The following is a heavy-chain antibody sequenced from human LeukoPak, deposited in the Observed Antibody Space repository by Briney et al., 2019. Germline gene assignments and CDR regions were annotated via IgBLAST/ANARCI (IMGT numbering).Heavy chain of an antibody. D-gene: IGHD3-22*01. CDR1: GGSIGWDY. CDR3: AREEYFQDSNGYSYDLHS. J-gene: IGHJ4*02. CDR2: IYKSGST. V-gene: IGHV4-4*07. Sequence: PSETLSLTCTVSGGSIGWDYWSWIRQSAGKGLEWIGRIYKSGSTNYNPSFRSRVTMSVDTSKNQFSLNVTSVTAADTAVYYCAREEYFQDSNGYSYDLHSWGRGSLVTVS.